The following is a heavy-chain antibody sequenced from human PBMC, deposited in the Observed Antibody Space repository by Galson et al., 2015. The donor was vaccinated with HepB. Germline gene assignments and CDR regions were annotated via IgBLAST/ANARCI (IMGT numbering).Heavy chain of an antibody. J-gene: IGHJ4*02. CDR2: ISTTSDNK. Sequence: SLRLSCAASGFTFSSYTMNWVRQAPGKGLEWISYISTTSDNKFSADSVKGRFITSRDNAKNTLYLYMNSLRAEDTAVYYCAREDPLASFDYWGQGTLVTVSS. CDR3: AREDPLASFDY. CDR1: GFTFSSYT. V-gene: IGHV3-48*04.